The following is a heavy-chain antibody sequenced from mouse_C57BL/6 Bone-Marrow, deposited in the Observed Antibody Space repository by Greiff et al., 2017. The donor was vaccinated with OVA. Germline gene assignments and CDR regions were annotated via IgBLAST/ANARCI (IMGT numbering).Heavy chain of an antibody. CDR2: ILPGSGST. CDR1: GYTFTGYW. Sequence: QVQLQQSGAELMKPGASVKLSCKATGYTFTGYWIEWVKQRPGHGLEWIGEILPGSGSTNYIEKFKGKATFTADTSSNTAYMQLSSLTTEDSAIYYCARESPYYAMDYWGQGTSVTVSS. CDR3: ARESPYYAMDY. V-gene: IGHV1-9*01. J-gene: IGHJ4*01.